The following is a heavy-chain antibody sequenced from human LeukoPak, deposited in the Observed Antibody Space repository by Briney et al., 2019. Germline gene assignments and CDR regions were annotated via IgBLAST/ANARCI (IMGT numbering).Heavy chain of an antibody. Sequence: GRSLRLSCAASGFTFSSYGMHWVRQAPGKGLEWVAVISYDGSNKYYADSVKGRFTISRDNSKNTLYLQMNSLRAEDTAVYYCAKEGYDILTGFDAFDIWGQGTMVTVSS. J-gene: IGHJ3*02. D-gene: IGHD3-9*01. CDR1: GFTFSSYG. CDR3: AKEGYDILTGFDAFDI. V-gene: IGHV3-30*18. CDR2: ISYDGSNK.